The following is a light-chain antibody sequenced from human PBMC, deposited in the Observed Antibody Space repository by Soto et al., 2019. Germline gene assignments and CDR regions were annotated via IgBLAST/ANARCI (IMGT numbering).Light chain of an antibody. V-gene: IGKV3-15*01. CDR1: QSVSSK. CDR3: QQYNNWPPWT. Sequence: EVVMTQSPPTLSVSPGERATLYCRARQSVSSKLAWYQQKPGQAPRLLIYDASTRATGIPARFSCSGSGTEFTLTISSLQSEDFASYYCQQYNNWPPWTFGQGTKVEIK. J-gene: IGKJ1*01. CDR2: DAS.